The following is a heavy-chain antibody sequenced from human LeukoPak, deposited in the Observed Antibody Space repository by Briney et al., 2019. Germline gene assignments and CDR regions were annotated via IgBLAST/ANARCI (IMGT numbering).Heavy chain of an antibody. D-gene: IGHD1-26*01. J-gene: IGHJ4*02. CDR2: IWYDGSNK. Sequence: GGSLRLSCAASGFTFSSYGMHWVRQAPGKGLEWVAVIWYDGSNKYYADSVKGRFTISRDNSKNTLYLQMNSLRAEDTAVYYCARLGAPFWGFDYWGQGTLVTVSS. CDR1: GFTFSSYG. V-gene: IGHV3-33*01. CDR3: ARLGAPFWGFDY.